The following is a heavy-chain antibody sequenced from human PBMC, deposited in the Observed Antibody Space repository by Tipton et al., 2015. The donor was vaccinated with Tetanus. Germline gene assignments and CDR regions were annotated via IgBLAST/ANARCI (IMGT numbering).Heavy chain of an antibody. V-gene: IGHV3-23*01. J-gene: IGHJ4*02. CDR1: GFTFSSYA. CDR2: VTGSGDST. Sequence: SLRLSCAASGFTFSSYAMTWLRQAPGKGLEWVSAVTGSGDSTFYADSVKGRFTVSRDDSKNTLYLQMSSLRAEDTALYYCAKGGSSWSAYFDYWGQGALVTVSS. D-gene: IGHD6-13*01. CDR3: AKGGSSWSAYFDY.